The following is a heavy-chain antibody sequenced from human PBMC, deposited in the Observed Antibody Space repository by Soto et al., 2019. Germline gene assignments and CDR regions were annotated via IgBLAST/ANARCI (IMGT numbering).Heavy chain of an antibody. CDR1: GFTFSNAW. Sequence: GGSLRLSCAASGFTFSNAWMSWVRQAPGKGLEWVGRIKSKTDGGTTDYAAPVKGRFTISRDDSKNTLYLQMNSLKTEDTAVYYCTTDQRYCSSTSCYDYWGQGTLVTVSS. V-gene: IGHV3-15*01. J-gene: IGHJ4*02. D-gene: IGHD2-2*01. CDR3: TTDQRYCSSTSCYDY. CDR2: IKSKTDGGTT.